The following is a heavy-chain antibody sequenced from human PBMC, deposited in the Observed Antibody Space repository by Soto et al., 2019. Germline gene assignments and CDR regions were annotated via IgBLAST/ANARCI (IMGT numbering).Heavy chain of an antibody. Sequence: GGSLRLSCAASGFTFSNYYMHWVRHGPGTGLLWVSRINTDGSVTEYADSVRGRFTISRDNAKNILYRQMNSLRAEDTAVYYCARGPENTVQVAFDPWGQGTLVTVSS. J-gene: IGHJ5*02. CDR2: INTDGSVT. V-gene: IGHV3-74*03. CDR1: GFTFSNYY. CDR3: ARGPENTVQVAFDP. D-gene: IGHD2-8*01.